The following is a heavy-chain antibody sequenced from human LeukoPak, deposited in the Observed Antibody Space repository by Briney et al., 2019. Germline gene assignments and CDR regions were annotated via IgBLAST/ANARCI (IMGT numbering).Heavy chain of an antibody. J-gene: IGHJ4*02. D-gene: IGHD5-24*01. Sequence: GGSLRLSCAASGFTFSSYAMSWVRQAPGKGLEWVSVISGSGGSTDYADSVKGRFTISRDNSTNTLYLQMNSLRGEDTAVYYCAKAVGYNYGLFNQWGQGTLVTVSS. CDR1: GFTFSSYA. CDR3: AKAVGYNYGLFNQ. CDR2: ISGSGGST. V-gene: IGHV3-23*01.